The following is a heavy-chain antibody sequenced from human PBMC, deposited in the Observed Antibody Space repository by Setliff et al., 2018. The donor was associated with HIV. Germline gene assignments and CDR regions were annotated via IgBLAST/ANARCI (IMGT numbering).Heavy chain of an antibody. Sequence: ASVKVSCKASGGTFNNYVINWLRQTPGQGLEWMGGIIPILNITIYARKFQGRVTITTAEATNTAYMELSSLRSEDTAVYYCARGAVVTNYFDYWGQGTLVTV. CDR1: GGTFNNYV. V-gene: IGHV1-69*10. D-gene: IGHD2-15*01. CDR3: ARGAVVTNYFDY. J-gene: IGHJ4*02. CDR2: IIPILNIT.